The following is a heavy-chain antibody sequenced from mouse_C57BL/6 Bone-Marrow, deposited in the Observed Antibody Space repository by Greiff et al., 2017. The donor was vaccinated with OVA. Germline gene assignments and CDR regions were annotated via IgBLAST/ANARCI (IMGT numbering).Heavy chain of an antibody. CDR2: INYDGSST. D-gene: IGHD2-12*01. Sequence: EVKLMESEGGLVQPGSSMKLSCTASGFTFSDYYMAWVRQVPEKGLEWVANINYDGSSTYYLDSLKSRFIISRDNAKNILYLQMSSLKSEDTATYYCARAYYNYFDYWGQGTTLTVSS. CDR3: ARAYYNYFDY. V-gene: IGHV5-16*01. J-gene: IGHJ2*01. CDR1: GFTFSDYY.